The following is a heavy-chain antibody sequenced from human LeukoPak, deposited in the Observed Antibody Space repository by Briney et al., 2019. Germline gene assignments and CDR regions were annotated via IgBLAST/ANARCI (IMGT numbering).Heavy chain of an antibody. D-gene: IGHD3-22*01. Sequence: GGSLRLSCAASGFIVSSNYMIWVRQAPGQGLEWVSVIYSGGTTDYADSVKGRFTISRDNSKNTVYLQMNSLRAEDTAVYFCARSPHYDSSGYYYYFDSWGQGTLVTVFS. CDR3: ARSPHYDSSGYYYYFDS. J-gene: IGHJ4*02. V-gene: IGHV3-53*01. CDR2: IYSGGTT. CDR1: GFIVSSNY.